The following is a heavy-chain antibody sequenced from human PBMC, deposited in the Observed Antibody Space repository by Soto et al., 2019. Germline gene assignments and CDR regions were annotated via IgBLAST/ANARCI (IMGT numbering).Heavy chain of an antibody. CDR1: GYTFTSYA. D-gene: IGHD2-15*01. CDR3: ARGWVEVQYFYYGMDG. V-gene: IGHV1-3*01. J-gene: IGHJ6*02. CDR2: INAGNGNT. Sequence: QVQLVQSGAEVKKPGASVKVSCKASGYTFTSYAMHWVRQAPGQRLEWMGWINAGNGNTKYSQKFQGRVTITRDTSASRAYMELSRLRSEDTAVYYCARGWVEVQYFYYGMDGWGQGTTVTVSS.